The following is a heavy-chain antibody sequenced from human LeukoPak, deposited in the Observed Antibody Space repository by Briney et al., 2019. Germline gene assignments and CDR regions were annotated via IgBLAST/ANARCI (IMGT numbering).Heavy chain of an antibody. V-gene: IGHV3-23*01. CDR1: GFTFSTYD. D-gene: IGHD3-10*01. CDR2: ISPSGTDT. CDR3: AKRGGYETMAAFDY. Sequence: GGSLRLSCAASGFTFSTYDMNWVCQAPGKGLEWVSAISPSGTDTYYADSVRGRFTISRDNSKNTVFLQMNSLRVEDTAVYYCAKRGGYETMAAFDYWGQGTLVPVSS. J-gene: IGHJ4*02.